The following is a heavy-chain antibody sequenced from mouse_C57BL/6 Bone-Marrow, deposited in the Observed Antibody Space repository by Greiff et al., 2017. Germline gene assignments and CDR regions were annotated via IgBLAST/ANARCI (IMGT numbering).Heavy chain of an antibody. D-gene: IGHD2-2*01. CDR3: TSLLCLSD. J-gene: IGHJ3*01. CDR2: IDPENGDT. Sequence: VQLQQSGAELVRPGASVKLSCTASGFNIKDDYMHWVKQRPEQGLEWIGWIDPENGDTEYASKFQGKATITADTSSNTAYLQLSSLTSEDTAVXYCTSLLCLSDWGQGTLVTVSA. V-gene: IGHV14-4*01. CDR1: GFNIKDDY.